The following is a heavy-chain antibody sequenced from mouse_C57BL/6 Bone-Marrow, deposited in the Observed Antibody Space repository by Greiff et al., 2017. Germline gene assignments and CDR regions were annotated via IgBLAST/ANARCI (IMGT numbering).Heavy chain of an antibody. CDR1: GYSFTDYN. CDR2: INPNYGTT. Sequence: VQLKQSGPELVKPGASVKISCKASGYSFTDYNMNWVKQSNGKSLEWIGVINPNYGTTSYNQKFKGKATLTVDQSSSTAYMQLNSLTSEDSAVYYCAREDYYGSSYERYFDVWGTGTTVTVSS. V-gene: IGHV1-39*01. D-gene: IGHD1-1*01. J-gene: IGHJ1*03. CDR3: AREDYYGSSYERYFDV.